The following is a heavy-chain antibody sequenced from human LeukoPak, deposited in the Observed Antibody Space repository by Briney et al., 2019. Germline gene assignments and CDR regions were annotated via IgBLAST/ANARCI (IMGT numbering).Heavy chain of an antibody. D-gene: IGHD1-1*01. J-gene: IGHJ3*02. CDR2: ISYDGSNK. V-gene: IGHV3-30-3*01. Sequence: GRSLRLSCADSGFTFSSYPMHWVRQAPGKGLEWVAVISYDGSNKYYADSVKGRFTISRDNSKNTLYLQMNSLRAEDTAVYYCAKDLRYNWNLGNAFDIWGQGTMVTVSS. CDR3: AKDLRYNWNLGNAFDI. CDR1: GFTFSSYP.